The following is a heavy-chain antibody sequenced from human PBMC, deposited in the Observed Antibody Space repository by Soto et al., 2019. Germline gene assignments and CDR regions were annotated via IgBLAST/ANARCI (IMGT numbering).Heavy chain of an antibody. D-gene: IGHD4-17*01. V-gene: IGHV3-74*01. Sequence: VGSLRLSCAASGFTFSSYWMHWVRQAPGKGLVWVSRINSDGSSTSYADSVKGRFTISRDNAKNTLYLQINSLRAEDTAAYYCTRFVTTVVTKGPNYSLDVWGQGTTVTVSS. CDR3: TRFVTTVVTKGPNYSLDV. J-gene: IGHJ6*02. CDR2: INSDGSST. CDR1: GFTFSSYW.